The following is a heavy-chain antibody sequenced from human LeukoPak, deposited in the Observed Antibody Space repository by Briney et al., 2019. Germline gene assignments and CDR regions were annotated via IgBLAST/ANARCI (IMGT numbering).Heavy chain of an antibody. V-gene: IGHV3-21*01. D-gene: IGHD3-3*01. CDR3: AKDYKDDFWSGYPDFDY. CDR1: GFTFSSYN. Sequence: GGSLRLSCAASGFTFSSYNMNWVRQAPGKGLEWVSSISSSTNSIYYADSVKGRFTISRDNSKNTLYLQMNSLRAEDTAVYYCAKDYKDDFWSGYPDFDYWGQGTLVTVSS. CDR2: ISSSTNSI. J-gene: IGHJ4*02.